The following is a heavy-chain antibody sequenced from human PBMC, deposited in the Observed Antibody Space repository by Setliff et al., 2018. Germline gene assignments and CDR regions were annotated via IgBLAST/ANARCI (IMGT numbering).Heavy chain of an antibody. D-gene: IGHD2-2*01. CDR2: IRSKAYGETT. CDR1: GLTFGDYA. CDR3: TTYCDSTTCALDY. V-gene: IGHV3-49*04. Sequence: GESLSLSCTASGLTFGDYAMGWVRQAPGKGLEWVGYIRSKAYGETTEYAASVEDRFTISRDDPKNTACLQMNSLKTDDTGVYYCTTYCDSTTCALDYWGQGILVTVSS. J-gene: IGHJ4*02.